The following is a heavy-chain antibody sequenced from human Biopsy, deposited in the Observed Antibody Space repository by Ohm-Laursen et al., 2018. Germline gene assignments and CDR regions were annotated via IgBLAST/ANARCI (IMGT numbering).Heavy chain of an antibody. J-gene: IGHJ4*02. V-gene: IGHV4-39*01. Sequence: SETLSLTCTVTDGSISNIINYWGWIRQPLGKGLEWLGRIYHTGITDYTPSLKTRVTISVDTSNNQFSLILISLTAADTAVYYCARHSFGSGRDFWGQGTLVTVSS. D-gene: IGHD3-10*01. CDR3: ARHSFGSGRDF. CDR2: IYHTGIT. CDR1: DGSISNIINY.